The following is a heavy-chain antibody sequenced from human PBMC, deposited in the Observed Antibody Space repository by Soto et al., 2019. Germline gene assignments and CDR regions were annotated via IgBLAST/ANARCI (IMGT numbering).Heavy chain of an antibody. CDR1: GGSISSYY. CDR2: IYYSGST. Sequence: LSLTCTVSGGSISSYYWSWIRQPPGKGLEWIGYIYYSGSTNYNPSLKSRVTISVDTSKNQFSLKLSSVTAADTAVYYCARRWGDYFDFWGQGTLDTVSS. V-gene: IGHV4-59*08. J-gene: IGHJ4*02. CDR3: ARRWGDYFDF. D-gene: IGHD3-16*01.